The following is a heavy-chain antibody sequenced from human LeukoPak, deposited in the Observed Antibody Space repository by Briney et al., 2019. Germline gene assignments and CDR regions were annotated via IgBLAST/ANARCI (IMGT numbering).Heavy chain of an antibody. D-gene: IGHD6-13*01. J-gene: IGHJ4*02. CDR2: IYYSGST. Sequence: SETLSLTCTVSGGSISSSSYYWGWIRQPPGKGLEWIGSIYYSGSTYYNPSLKSRVTISVDTSKNQFSMKLSSVTAADTAVYYCARRLAGTEDYWGQGTLVTVSS. CDR3: ARRLAGTEDY. CDR1: GGSISSSSYY. V-gene: IGHV4-39*01.